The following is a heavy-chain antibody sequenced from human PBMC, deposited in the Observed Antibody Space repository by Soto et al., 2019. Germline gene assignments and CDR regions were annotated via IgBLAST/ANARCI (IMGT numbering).Heavy chain of an antibody. CDR3: AKDRDTYCGGDCYLDY. V-gene: IGHV3-30*18. D-gene: IGHD2-21*02. J-gene: IGHJ4*02. CDR2: ISYDGSNK. Sequence: QVQLVESGGGVVQPGRSLRLSCAASGFTFSSYGMHWVRQAPGKGLEWVAVISYDGSNKYYADSVKGRFTISRDNSKNTLDLQMNSLRAKDTAVYYCAKDRDTYCGGDCYLDYWGQGTLVTVSS. CDR1: GFTFSSYG.